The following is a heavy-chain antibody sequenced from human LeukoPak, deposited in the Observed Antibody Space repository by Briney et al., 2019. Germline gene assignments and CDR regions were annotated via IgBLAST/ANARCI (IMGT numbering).Heavy chain of an antibody. CDR1: GFTFSSYA. J-gene: IGHJ3*02. V-gene: IGHV3-23*01. D-gene: IGHD6-13*01. CDR3: AIGQQLVPDAFDI. CDR2: ISGSGGST. Sequence: GGSLRLSCAASGFTFSSYAMSWVRQAPGKGLEWVSAISGSGGSTYYADSVKGRFTISRDNSKSTLYLQMNSLRAEDTAVYYCAIGQQLVPDAFDIWGQGTMVTVSS.